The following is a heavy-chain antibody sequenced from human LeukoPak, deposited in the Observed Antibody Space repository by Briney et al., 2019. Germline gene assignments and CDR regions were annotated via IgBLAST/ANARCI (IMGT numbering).Heavy chain of an antibody. D-gene: IGHD4-11*01. Sequence: GGSLRLSCAASGFMFSSYSMNWVGQAPGKGVDWVSSISGSSTYIYYAPAVKGRFPISRDNAKDSLYLQMNSLRAEDTAVYYCATHTVGLEYWGQGALVTVSS. CDR3: ATHTVGLEY. J-gene: IGHJ4*02. CDR2: ISGSSTYI. CDR1: GFMFSSYS. V-gene: IGHV3-21*01.